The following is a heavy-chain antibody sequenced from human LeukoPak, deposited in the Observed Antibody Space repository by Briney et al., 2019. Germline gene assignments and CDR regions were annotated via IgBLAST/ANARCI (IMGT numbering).Heavy chain of an antibody. CDR2: MNPNSGNT. J-gene: IGHJ4*02. CDR1: GYTFTSYD. V-gene: IGHV1-8*01. Sequence: ASVKVSCKASGYTFTSYDVNWLRQASGQGLEWMGWMNPNSGNTGYAQKFQGRFTMTWDTSISTAYMELSSLRSDDTAVYYCAREYRRQPDWGQGTLVTVSS. D-gene: IGHD5-12*01. CDR3: AREYRRQPD.